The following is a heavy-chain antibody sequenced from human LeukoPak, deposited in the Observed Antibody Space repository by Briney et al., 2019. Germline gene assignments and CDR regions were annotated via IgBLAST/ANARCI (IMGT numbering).Heavy chain of an antibody. V-gene: IGHV4-34*01. Sequence: PSETLSLTCAVYGGSFSGYYWSWIRQPPGKGLEWIGEISHSGSTNYNPSLKSRVTISVDTSKNQFSLKLSSVTAADTAVYYCAREVTVTTRYNWFDPWGQGTLVTVSS. D-gene: IGHD4-11*01. CDR1: GGSFSGYY. CDR2: ISHSGST. J-gene: IGHJ5*02. CDR3: AREVTVTTRYNWFDP.